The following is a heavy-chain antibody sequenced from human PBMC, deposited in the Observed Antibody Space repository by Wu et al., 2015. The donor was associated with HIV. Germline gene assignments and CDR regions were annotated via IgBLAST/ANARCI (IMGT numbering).Heavy chain of an antibody. D-gene: IGHD2-21*01. CDR2: INHSGST. J-gene: IGHJ3*02. CDR1: GGSFNNYY. Sequence: QVQLQQWGAGLLKPSETLSLTCAVYGGSFNNYYWSWIRQPPGKGLEWIGEINHSGSTNYNPPLKSRVTISIDMSKNQFSLKLTSVTAADTAVYYCARGLCLGCGTADAFDYLGPRDNGHRLF. V-gene: IGHV4-34*02. CDR3: ARGLCLGCGTADAFDY.